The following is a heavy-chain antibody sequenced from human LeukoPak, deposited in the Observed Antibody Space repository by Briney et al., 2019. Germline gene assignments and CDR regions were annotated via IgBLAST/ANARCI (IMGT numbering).Heavy chain of an antibody. V-gene: IGHV1-46*01. J-gene: IGHJ4*02. D-gene: IGHD2-15*01. CDR3: ARGYCSGGSCPCDY. CDR2: INPDGGST. CDR1: GGTFSNYA. Sequence: ASVKVSCKASGGTFSNYAISWVRQAPGQGLEWMGEINPDGGSTIYAQKFQGRVTMTRDMSTSTVYMELSSLRSEDTAVYYCARGYCSGGSCPCDYWGQGTLVTVSS.